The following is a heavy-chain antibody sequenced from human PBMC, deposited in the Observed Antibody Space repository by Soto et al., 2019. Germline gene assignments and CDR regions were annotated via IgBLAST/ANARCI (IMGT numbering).Heavy chain of an antibody. Sequence: EVQLVESGGGLVQPGGSLRLSCAASGFTFSSYSMNWVRQAPGKGLEWVSYISSSSSTIYYADSVKGRFTISRDNAKNSLYRQMTSLRAEDTAVYYCARGPYYYDSSGPWGYFDLWGRGTLVTVSS. V-gene: IGHV3-48*01. CDR2: ISSSSSTI. J-gene: IGHJ2*01. D-gene: IGHD3-22*01. CDR3: ARGPYYYDSSGPWGYFDL. CDR1: GFTFSSYS.